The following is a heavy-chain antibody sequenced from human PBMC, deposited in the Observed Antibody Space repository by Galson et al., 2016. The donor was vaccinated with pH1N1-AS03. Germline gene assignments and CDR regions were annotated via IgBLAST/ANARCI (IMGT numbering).Heavy chain of an antibody. CDR3: ARFRVEDGGLRGAVDF. Sequence: PALVKPTQTLTLTCTFSGFSLSTSGVGVGWIRQPPGKDLEWLAYISSGGRYTHYADSVEGRFTISRDTTKNSVYLQMKTLRIEDTAVYYCARFRVEDGGLRGAVDFWGQGTLVSVSS. D-gene: IGHD2-15*01. V-gene: IGHV2-5*05. J-gene: IGHJ4*02. CDR1: GFSLSTSGVG. CDR2: SSGGRYT.